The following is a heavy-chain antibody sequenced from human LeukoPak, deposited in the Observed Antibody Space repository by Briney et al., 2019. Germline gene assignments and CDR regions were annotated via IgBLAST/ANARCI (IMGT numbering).Heavy chain of an antibody. D-gene: IGHD3-3*01. CDR1: GFTFDDYG. J-gene: IGHJ4*02. CDR3: VKDSNYDFWSGYYKGFDN. Sequence: GGSLRLSCAASGFTSGFTFDDYGMNWVRQVPGKGLEWVSGISLDGGRTGYADSVQGRFTISRDNSRNSLHLQMNSLRVEDTAFYYCVKDSNYDFWSGYYKGFDNWGQGTLVTVSS. CDR2: ISLDGGRT. V-gene: IGHV3-20*04.